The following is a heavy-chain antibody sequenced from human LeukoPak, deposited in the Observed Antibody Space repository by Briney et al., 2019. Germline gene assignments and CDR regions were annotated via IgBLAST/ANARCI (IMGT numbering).Heavy chain of an antibody. D-gene: IGHD5-18*01. J-gene: IGHJ4*02. CDR1: GVSFSGYY. V-gene: IGHV4-34*01. Sequence: PSETLSLTCAVYGVSFSGYYWSWIRQPPGKGLEWIGEINHSGSTNYNPSLKSRVTISVDTSKNQFSLKLSSVTAADTAVYYCARGRGYSYGYRLDYWGQGTLVTVSS. CDR3: ARGRGYSYGYRLDY. CDR2: INHSGST.